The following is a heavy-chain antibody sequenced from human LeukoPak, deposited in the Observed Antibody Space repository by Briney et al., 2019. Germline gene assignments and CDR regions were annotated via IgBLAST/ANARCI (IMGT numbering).Heavy chain of an antibody. J-gene: IGHJ4*02. CDR2: INERGTDS. CDR1: GFTFSGHW. D-gene: IGHD3-10*01. Sequence: GGSLRLSCTASGFTFSGHWIHWVRQPPGMGLVWVSRINERGTDSMYAESVKGRFTISRDNAKNTVYLQMNSLRAEDTAVYYCARDQGLWFGELSSLLFDYWGQGTLVTVSS. V-gene: IGHV3-74*03. CDR3: ARDQGLWFGELSSLLFDY.